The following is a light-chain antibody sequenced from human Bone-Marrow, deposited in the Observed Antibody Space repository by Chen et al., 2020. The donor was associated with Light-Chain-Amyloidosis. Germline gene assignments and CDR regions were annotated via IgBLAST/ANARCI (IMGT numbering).Light chain of an antibody. Sequence: EIEMTQSPATLSVSPGERATLSCRASQSVSSNLAWYQQKPGQAPRLLIYGASTRATGIPARFSGSGSGTEFTLTISSLQSEDFAVYYCQQYNNWPRTLGQGTKVEIK. J-gene: IGKJ1*01. CDR2: GAS. V-gene: IGKV3-15*01. CDR1: QSVSSN. CDR3: QQYNNWPRT.